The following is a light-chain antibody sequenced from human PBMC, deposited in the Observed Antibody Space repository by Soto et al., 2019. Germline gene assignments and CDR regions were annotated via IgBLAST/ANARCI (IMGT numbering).Light chain of an antibody. Sequence: EIVLTQSPATLSLSPGERATLSCRASQSVTSYLAWYQQKPGQAPRLLIYDASNRASGIPARFSGGGSGTDFTLTISSLEREDFAVYYCQQRSNWPLTFGGGTKVEIK. V-gene: IGKV3-11*01. CDR3: QQRSNWPLT. CDR2: DAS. CDR1: QSVTSY. J-gene: IGKJ4*01.